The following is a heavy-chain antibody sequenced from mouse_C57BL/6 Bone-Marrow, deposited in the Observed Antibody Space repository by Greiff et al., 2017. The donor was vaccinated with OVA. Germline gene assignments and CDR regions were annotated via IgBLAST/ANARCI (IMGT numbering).Heavy chain of an antibody. V-gene: IGHV1-52*01. Sequence: VQLQQPGAELVRPGSSVKLSCKASGYTFTSYWLHWVKQRPVQGLEWIGNIDPTGSVTHYNEQFKDKATLTVDKSSSNAYMQLSSLTSEDSAVYYCARGRDYGPGPHFDYWGQGTTLTVSS. CDR1: GYTFTSYW. J-gene: IGHJ2*01. D-gene: IGHD1-1*01. CDR2: IDPTGSVT. CDR3: ARGRDYGPGPHFDY.